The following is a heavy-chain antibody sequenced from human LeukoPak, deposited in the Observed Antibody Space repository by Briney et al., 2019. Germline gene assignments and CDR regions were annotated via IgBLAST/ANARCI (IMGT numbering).Heavy chain of an antibody. CDR3: ARGGVDHYGSGTYYLMYYFDH. D-gene: IGHD3-10*01. Sequence: GGSLRLSCAASGFTFSSYAMSWVRQAPGKGLEWVSAISGSGGATYYADSVKGRLTVSRDDPHNTLYLQMNSVRAEDTAVYFCARGGVDHYGSGTYYLMYYFDHWGQGALVTVSS. CDR2: ISGSGGAT. CDR1: GFTFSSYA. J-gene: IGHJ4*02. V-gene: IGHV3-23*01.